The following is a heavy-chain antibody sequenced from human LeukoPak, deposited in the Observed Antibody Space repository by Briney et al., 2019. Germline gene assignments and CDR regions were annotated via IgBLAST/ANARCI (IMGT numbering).Heavy chain of an antibody. J-gene: IGHJ4*02. V-gene: IGHV4-59*01. CDR2: IYYSGST. CDR1: GGSISSDY. Sequence: SETLSLTCTVSGGSISSDYWSWIRQPPGKGLEWIGYIYYSGSTNYNPSLKSRVTISVDTSKNQFSMKLSSVTAADTAVYCCARGDYYVRGIYSYWGQGPLVTVSS. CDR3: ARGDYYVRGIYSY. D-gene: IGHD3-10*02.